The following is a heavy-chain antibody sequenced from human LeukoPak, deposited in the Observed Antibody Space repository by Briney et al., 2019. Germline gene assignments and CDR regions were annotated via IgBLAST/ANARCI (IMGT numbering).Heavy chain of an antibody. D-gene: IGHD6-13*01. J-gene: IGHJ5*02. CDR1: GFTFSSNA. CDR3: ANDFSSSWQFDP. CDR2: ISETSSHT. V-gene: IGHV3-23*01. Sequence: GGSLRLSCAASGFTFSSNAMTWVRQAPGQGLEWVSSISETSSHTFYADSVKGRFTISRDNTKNTLFLQMNSRRVEDTAIYYCANDFSSSWQFDPWGRGTLVTVSS.